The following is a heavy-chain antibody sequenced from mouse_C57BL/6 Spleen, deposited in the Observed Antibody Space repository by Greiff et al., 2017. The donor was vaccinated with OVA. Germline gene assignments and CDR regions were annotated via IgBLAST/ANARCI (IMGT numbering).Heavy chain of an antibody. J-gene: IGHJ3*01. Sequence: QVQLQQPGAELVKPGASVKLSCKASGYTFTSYWMHWVKQRPGQGLEWIGMIHPNSGSTNYNEKFKSKATLTVDKSSSTAYMQLSSLTSEDSAVYYCAPDYGSSSWFAYWGQGTLVTVSA. CDR1: GYTFTSYW. CDR2: IHPNSGST. V-gene: IGHV1-64*01. D-gene: IGHD1-1*01. CDR3: APDYGSSSWFAY.